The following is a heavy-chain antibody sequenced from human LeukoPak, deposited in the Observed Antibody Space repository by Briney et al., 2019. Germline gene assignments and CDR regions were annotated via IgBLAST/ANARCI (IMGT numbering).Heavy chain of an antibody. CDR3: AKDSLYDSSGYYYVRSGLDY. J-gene: IGHJ4*02. D-gene: IGHD3-22*01. CDR1: GFTFTSYA. CDR2: ISSSGGST. V-gene: IGHV3-23*01. Sequence: GGSLRLSCAASGFTFTSYALTWVRQAPGKGLEWVSAISSSGGSTYYADSVKGRFTISRDNSKNTLYQQMNRLRAEDTAVHYCAKDSLYDSSGYYYVRSGLDYWGLGTLATVSS.